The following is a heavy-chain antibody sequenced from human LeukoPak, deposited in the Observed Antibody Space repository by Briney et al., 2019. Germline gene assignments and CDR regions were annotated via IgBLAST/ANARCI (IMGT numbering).Heavy chain of an antibody. CDR1: GGTFSSYA. CDR3: ARETDRYDSSGYYSY. D-gene: IGHD3-22*01. Sequence: SVKVSCKASGGTFSSYAISWVRQAPGQGLEWMGRIIPIFGTANYAQKFQGRVTITTDESTCTAYMELSSLRSEDTAVYYCARETDRYDSSGYYSYWGQGTLVTVSS. V-gene: IGHV1-69*05. J-gene: IGHJ4*02. CDR2: IIPIFGTA.